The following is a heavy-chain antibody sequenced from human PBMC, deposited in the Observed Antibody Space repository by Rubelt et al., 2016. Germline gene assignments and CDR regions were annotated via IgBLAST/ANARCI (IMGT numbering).Heavy chain of an antibody. CDR2: ISGSDNYI. V-gene: IGHV3-21*01. CDR3: SSGGGWQSDY. CDR1: GFTFGDHG. Sequence: EVQLVVSGGGLVQPGGSLRLSCAASGFTFGDHGMIWVRQPPGQGLEWVSSISGSDNYIYYADSVQGRCTISRDNARNSLLLQMVSLRAEDTAVYDCSSGGGWQSDYWGQGILVIVSS. D-gene: IGHD1-26*01. J-gene: IGHJ4*02.